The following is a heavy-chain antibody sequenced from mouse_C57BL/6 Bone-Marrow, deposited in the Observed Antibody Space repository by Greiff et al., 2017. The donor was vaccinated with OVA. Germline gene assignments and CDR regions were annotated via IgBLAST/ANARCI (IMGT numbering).Heavy chain of an antibody. CDR1: GYTFTSYG. CDR2: IYPRSGNT. CDR3: ARDYDYDKGFDY. V-gene: IGHV1-81*01. D-gene: IGHD2-4*01. J-gene: IGHJ2*01. Sequence: VQLQQSGAELARPGASVKLSCKASGYTFTSYGISWVKQRTGQGLEWIGEIYPRSGNTYYNEKFKGKARLTADKSSSTAYMELRSLTSEDAAVYFCARDYDYDKGFDYWGQGTTLTVSS.